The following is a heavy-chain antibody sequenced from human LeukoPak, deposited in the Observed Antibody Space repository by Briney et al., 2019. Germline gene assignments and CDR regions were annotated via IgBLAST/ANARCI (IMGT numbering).Heavy chain of an antibody. D-gene: IGHD2-15*01. CDR3: ARDQYGRFDY. V-gene: IGHV3-74*01. CDR2: IHSDGSSK. CDR1: VFTFSHYL. Sequence: GGALSLSCAASVFTFSHYLIHGVRQARGKGRVGVSRIHSDGSSKSYADSVKGRFTISRDNAKNTLYLQMNSLRAEDTAVYYCARDQYGRFDYWGQGTLVTVSS. J-gene: IGHJ4*02.